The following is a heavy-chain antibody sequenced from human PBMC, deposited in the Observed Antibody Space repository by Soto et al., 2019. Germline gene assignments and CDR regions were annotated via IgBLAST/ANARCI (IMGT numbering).Heavy chain of an antibody. V-gene: IGHV3-23*01. CDR2: ISSSGGTT. CDR3: AKSMGVYSNTCPDH. D-gene: IGHD4-4*01. J-gene: IGHJ4*02. CDR1: GFSFNTSA. Sequence: PGGSLRLSCAASGFSFNTSAMSWVRQAPGKGLEWVSTISSSGGTTYYAASVKGRFSISRDTSKNTLFLQMNTLRAEDTAVYYCAKSMGVYSNTCPDHWGQGTLVTVSS.